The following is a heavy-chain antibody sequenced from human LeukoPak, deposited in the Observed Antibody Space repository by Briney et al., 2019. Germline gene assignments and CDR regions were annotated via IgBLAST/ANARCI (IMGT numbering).Heavy chain of an antibody. V-gene: IGHV3-53*01. J-gene: IGHJ4*02. CDR2: IYSGGST. CDR1: GFTVSSNY. D-gene: IGHD3-3*01. Sequence: PGGSLRLSCAASGFTVSSNYMSWVRQAPGKGLEWVSVIYSGGSTYYADSVKGRFTISRGNSKNTPYLQMNSLRAEDTAVYYCARDSRDFWSGYYSNWGQGTLVTVSS. CDR3: ARDSRDFWSGYYSN.